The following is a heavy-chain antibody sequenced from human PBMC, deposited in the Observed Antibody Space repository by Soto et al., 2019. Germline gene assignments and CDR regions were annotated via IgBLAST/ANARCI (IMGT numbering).Heavy chain of an antibody. D-gene: IGHD5-12*01. V-gene: IGHV1-69*13. CDR3: AREGRDGYIHRYFQH. CDR2: IIPIFGTA. Sequence: SVKVSCKASGGTFSSYAISWVRQAPGQGLEWMGGIIPIFGTANYAQKFQGRVTITADESTSTAYMELSSLRSEDTAVYYCAREGRDGYIHRYFQHCGQRTLLTVSS. J-gene: IGHJ1*01. CDR1: GGTFSSYA.